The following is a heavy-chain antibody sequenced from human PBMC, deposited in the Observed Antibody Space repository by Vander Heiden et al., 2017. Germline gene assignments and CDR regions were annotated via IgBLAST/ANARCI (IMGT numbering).Heavy chain of an antibody. D-gene: IGHD3-10*01. CDR3: ARGDYYGSGSYHIIDY. V-gene: IGHV5-51*01. CDR2: IYPGDSDT. CDR1: GYSFTSYW. Sequence: EVQLVQSGAVVKKPGESLKLSCKGSGYSFTSYWIGWVRQMPGKGLEWMGIIYPGDSDTRYSPSFQGQVTISADKSISTAYLQWSSLKASDTAMYYCARGDYYGSGSYHIIDYWGQGTLVTVSS. J-gene: IGHJ4*02.